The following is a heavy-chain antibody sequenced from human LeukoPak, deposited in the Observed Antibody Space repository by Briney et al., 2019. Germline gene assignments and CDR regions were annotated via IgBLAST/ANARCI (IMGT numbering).Heavy chain of an antibody. V-gene: IGHV3-30-3*01. CDR2: ISYDENNK. CDR1: GFTLTTYT. Sequence: GGSLRLSCVVTGFTLTTYTIYWVRQAPGKGLEWVAIISYDENNKYYADSVKGRFIISRDNAINSVYLQMNNLRVEDTATYYCARVNCGAPGCRGRDWFDPWGQGTLVTVSS. J-gene: IGHJ5*02. D-gene: IGHD2-21*01. CDR3: ARVNCGAPGCRGRDWFDP.